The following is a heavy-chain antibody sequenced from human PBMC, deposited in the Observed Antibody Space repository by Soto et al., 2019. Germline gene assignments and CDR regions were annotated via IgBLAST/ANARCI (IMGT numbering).Heavy chain of an antibody. D-gene: IGHD1-26*01. CDR3: ARDQMEQWEARDDYYYYYGMDV. CDR2: ISYDGSNK. J-gene: IGHJ6*02. Sequence: QVQLVESGGGVVQPGRSLRLSCAASGFTFSSYAMHWVRQAPGKGLEWVAVISYDGSNKYYADSVKGRFTISRDNSKNTLYLQMNSLRAEDTAVYYCARDQMEQWEARDDYYYYYGMDVWGQGTTVTVSS. V-gene: IGHV3-30-3*01. CDR1: GFTFSSYA.